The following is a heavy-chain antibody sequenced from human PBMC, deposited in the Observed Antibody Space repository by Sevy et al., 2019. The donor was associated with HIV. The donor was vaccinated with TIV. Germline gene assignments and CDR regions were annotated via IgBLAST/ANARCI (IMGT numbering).Heavy chain of an antibody. CDR1: GGSISSYY. J-gene: IGHJ6*03. V-gene: IGHV4-4*07. CDR3: ARVSRGSTSYAYYYYMDV. CDR2: IYTSGST. D-gene: IGHD2-2*01. Sequence: SETLSLTCTVSGGSISSYYWSWIRQPAGKGLEWIGRIYTSGSTNYNPSLKSRVTMSVDTSKNQFSLKLGSVTAADTAVYYCARVSRGSTSYAYYYYMDVWGKGTTVTVSS.